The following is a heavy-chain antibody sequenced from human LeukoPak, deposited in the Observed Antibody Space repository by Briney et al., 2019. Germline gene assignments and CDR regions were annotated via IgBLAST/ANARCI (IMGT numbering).Heavy chain of an antibody. V-gene: IGHV4-38-2*02. D-gene: IGHD3-10*01. CDR1: GYSISSGYY. J-gene: IGHJ4*02. Sequence: SETLSLTCSVSGYSISSGYYWGWIRQPPGKGLEWIGEINHNGSTNYNPSLKSRVTISVDTSKNQFSLKLSSVTAADTAVYYCARSHPYYYGSGSRSDYWGQGTLVTVSS. CDR3: ARSHPYYYGSGSRSDY. CDR2: INHNGST.